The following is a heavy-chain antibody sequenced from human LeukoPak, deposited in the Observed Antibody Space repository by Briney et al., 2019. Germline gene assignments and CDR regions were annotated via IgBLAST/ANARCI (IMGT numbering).Heavy chain of an antibody. J-gene: IGHJ4*02. CDR1: GFTFSSYA. CDR2: ISGSGGST. D-gene: IGHD1-26*01. Sequence: GGSLRLSCAASGFTFSSYAMSWVRQAPGKGLEWVSAISGSGGSTYYADSVKGRFTISRDNSKNTLYPQMNSLRAEDTAVYYCAKARGYSGSSYCDYWGQGTLVTVSS. V-gene: IGHV3-23*01. CDR3: AKARGYSGSSYCDY.